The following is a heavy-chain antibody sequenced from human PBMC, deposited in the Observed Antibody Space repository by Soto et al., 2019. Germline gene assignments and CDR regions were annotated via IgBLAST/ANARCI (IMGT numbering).Heavy chain of an antibody. J-gene: IGHJ5*01. CDR1: GASITSDV. D-gene: IGHD3-22*01. CDR2: LYSSGNT. Sequence: ETCALTFTVSGASITSDVWSWVRQPAGKVLEWIGRLYSSGNTDYNPDFKSRLTMSADTSKHRFSLELTSVTAADTALYFCARAPYSSGRYVIGSWGQGILVT. CDR3: ARAPYSSGRYVIGS. V-gene: IGHV4-4*07.